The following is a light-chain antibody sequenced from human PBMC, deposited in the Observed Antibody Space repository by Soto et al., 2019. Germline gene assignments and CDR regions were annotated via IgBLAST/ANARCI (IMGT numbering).Light chain of an antibody. J-gene: IGLJ3*02. Sequence: QLVLTQSSSASASLGSSVKLTCTVSSGHSSYIIAWHQQQPGKAPRYLMKLEGSGSYNKGSGVPDRFSGSSSGADRYLTISNLQFEDEADYYCEIWDSNTHTVFGGGTKVTVL. V-gene: IGLV4-60*02. CDR2: LEGSGSY. CDR3: EIWDSNTHTV. CDR1: SGHSSYI.